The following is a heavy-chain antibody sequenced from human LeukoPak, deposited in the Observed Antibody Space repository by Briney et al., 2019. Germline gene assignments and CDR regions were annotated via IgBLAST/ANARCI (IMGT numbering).Heavy chain of an antibody. J-gene: IGHJ4*02. CDR3: ARDDGVSGLRLGELSFSFDY. V-gene: IGHV1-69*04. D-gene: IGHD3-16*02. CDR2: IIPILGIA. Sequence: SVKVSCKASGGTFSSYAISWVRQAPGQGLEWMGRIIPILGIANYAKKFQGRVTITADKSTSTAYMELSSLRSEDTAVYYCARDDGVSGLRLGELSFSFDYWGQGTLVTVSS. CDR1: GGTFSSYA.